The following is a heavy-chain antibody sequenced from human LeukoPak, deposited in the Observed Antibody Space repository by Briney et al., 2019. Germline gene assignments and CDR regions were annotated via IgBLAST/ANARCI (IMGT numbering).Heavy chain of an antibody. J-gene: IGHJ1*01. CDR1: GLTFYTYA. CDR3: AKEHGSGSYSQH. D-gene: IGHD3-10*01. Sequence: GGSLRLSCSVSGLTFYTYAMSWVRQAPGKGLEWVSAISGSGGSTYYADSVKGRFTISRDNSKNTLYLQMNSLRAEDTAVYYCAKEHGSGSYSQHWGQGTLVTVSS. CDR2: ISGSGGST. V-gene: IGHV3-23*01.